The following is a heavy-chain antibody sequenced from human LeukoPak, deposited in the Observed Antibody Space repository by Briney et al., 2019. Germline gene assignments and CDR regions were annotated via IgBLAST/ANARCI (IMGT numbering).Heavy chain of an antibody. D-gene: IGHD3-22*01. CDR2: ISYDGSNK. V-gene: IGHV3-30-3*01. CDR1: GFTFSSYA. J-gene: IGHJ1*01. Sequence: PGRSLRLSCAASGFTFSSYAMHWVRQAPGKGLEWMAVISYDGSNKYYADSVKGRFTISRDNSKNTLYLQMNSLRAEDTAVYYCARDQHYYDSSGYPMAEYFQHWGQGTLVTVSS. CDR3: ARDQHYYDSSGYPMAEYFQH.